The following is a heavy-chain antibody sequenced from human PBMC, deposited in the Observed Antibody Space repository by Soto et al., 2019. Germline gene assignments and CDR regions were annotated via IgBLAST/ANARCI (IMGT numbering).Heavy chain of an antibody. J-gene: IGHJ6*02. Sequence: SETLSLTCTVSGGSISSYYWSWIRQPPGKGLEWIGYIYYSGSTNYNPSLKSRVTISVDTSKNQFSLKLSSVTAADTAVYYCARHPPLGRYSYYYYGMDVWGQGTTVTVSS. CDR3: ARHPPLGRYSYYYYGMDV. CDR1: GGSISSYY. D-gene: IGHD7-27*01. CDR2: IYYSGST. V-gene: IGHV4-59*01.